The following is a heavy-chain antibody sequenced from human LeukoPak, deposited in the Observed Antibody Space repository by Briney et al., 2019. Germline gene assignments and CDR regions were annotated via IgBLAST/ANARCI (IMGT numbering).Heavy chain of an antibody. V-gene: IGHV3-11*01. CDR3: GKTTVGYSSGQKPAWPVDY. CDR1: GFTFSDYY. J-gene: IGHJ4*02. D-gene: IGHD5-18*01. CDR2: ISSSGSTI. Sequence: GGSLRLSCAASGFTFSDYYMSWIRQAPGKGLEWVSYISSSGSTIYYADSVKGRFTISRDNSRNTVYLQINSLRAEDTAVYYCGKTTVGYSSGQKPAWPVDYWGQGTLVTVSS.